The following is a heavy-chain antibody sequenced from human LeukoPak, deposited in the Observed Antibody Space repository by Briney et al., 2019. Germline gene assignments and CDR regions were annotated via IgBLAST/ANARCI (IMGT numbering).Heavy chain of an antibody. J-gene: IGHJ3*02. CDR3: ASHSYYSSSWYFDAFDI. D-gene: IGHD6-13*01. CDR1: GSTVSSNY. Sequence: GGSLRLSCAASGSTVSSNYMSWVRQAPGKGLEWVSVIYSGGSTYYADSVKGRFTISRDNSKNTLYLQMNSLRAEDTAVYYCASHSYYSSSWYFDAFDIWGQGTMVTVSS. CDR2: IYSGGST. V-gene: IGHV3-53*01.